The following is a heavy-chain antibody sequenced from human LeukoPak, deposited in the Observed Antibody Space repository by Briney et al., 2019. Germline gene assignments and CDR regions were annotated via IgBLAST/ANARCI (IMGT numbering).Heavy chain of an antibody. CDR1: GFTFSSYG. CDR3: ARPHYYGSGNAFDI. Sequence: GGSLRLSCAASGFTFSSYGMHWVRQAPGKGLEWVAVIWYDGSNKYYADSVKGRFTISRDNSKNTLYLQMNSLRAEDTAVYYCARPHYYGSGNAFDIWGQGTMVTVSS. D-gene: IGHD3-10*01. CDR2: IWYDGSNK. V-gene: IGHV3-33*08. J-gene: IGHJ3*02.